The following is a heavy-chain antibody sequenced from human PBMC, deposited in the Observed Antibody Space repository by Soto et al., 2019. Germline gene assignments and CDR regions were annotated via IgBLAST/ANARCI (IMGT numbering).Heavy chain of an antibody. J-gene: IGHJ6*02. V-gene: IGHV4-59*08. Sequence: PSETLSLTCTVSGGSISSYYWSWIRQPPGKGLEWIGYIYYSGSTNYNPSLKSRVTISVDTSKNQFSLKLSSVTAADTAVYYCARLMVRGFGIYYYYGMDVWGQGTTVTVSS. CDR1: GGSISSYY. CDR3: ARLMVRGFGIYYYYGMDV. CDR2: IYYSGST. D-gene: IGHD3-10*01.